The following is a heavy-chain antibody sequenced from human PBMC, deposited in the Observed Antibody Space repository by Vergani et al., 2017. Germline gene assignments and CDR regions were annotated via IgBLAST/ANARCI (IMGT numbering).Heavy chain of an antibody. CDR1: GFSLSTSGMR. V-gene: IGHV2-70*04. J-gene: IGHJ4*02. D-gene: IGHD7-27*01. CDR2: IDWDDDK. CDR3: ARSSNWGSTGFDY. Sequence: QVTLKESGPALVKPTQTLTLTCTFSGFSLSTSGMRVSWIRQPPGKALEWLARIDWDDDKFYSTSLKTRLTISKDTSKNQVVLTMTNMDPVDTATYYCARSSNWGSTGFDYWGQGTLVTVSA.